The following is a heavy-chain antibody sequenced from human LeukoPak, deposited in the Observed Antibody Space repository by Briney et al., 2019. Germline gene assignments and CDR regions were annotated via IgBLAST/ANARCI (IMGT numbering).Heavy chain of an antibody. V-gene: IGHV3-23*01. CDR2: IGGSGGSS. CDR1: GFTFSSFA. Sequence: PGGSLRLSCGASGFTFSSFAMTWVRQAPGKGLEWVSAIGGSGGSSFYADPVKGRFTISRDNSRNTLYLQVNSLRAEDTALYYCAKTPGDYYYYMDVWGRGTTVTVSS. D-gene: IGHD2-15*01. CDR3: AKTPGDYYYYMDV. J-gene: IGHJ6*03.